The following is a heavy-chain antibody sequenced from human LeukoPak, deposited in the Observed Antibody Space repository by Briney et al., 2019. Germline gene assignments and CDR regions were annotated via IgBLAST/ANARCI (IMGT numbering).Heavy chain of an antibody. J-gene: IGHJ5*02. Sequence: SETLSLTCTVSGGSISSSSYYWGWIRQPPGKGLEWIGSIYYSGGTYYNPSLKSRVTISVDTSKDQFSLKLSSVTAADTAVYYCARHRSAILTGYYNWFDPWGQGTLVTVSS. D-gene: IGHD3-9*01. CDR3: ARHRSAILTGYYNWFDP. CDR1: GGSISSSSYY. CDR2: IYYSGGT. V-gene: IGHV4-39*01.